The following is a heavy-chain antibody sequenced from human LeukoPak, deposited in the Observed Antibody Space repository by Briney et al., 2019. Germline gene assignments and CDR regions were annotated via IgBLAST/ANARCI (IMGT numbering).Heavy chain of an antibody. CDR1: GFTFSSYA. CDR3: AKKPLGYCSGGSCYPDY. D-gene: IGHD2-15*01. J-gene: IGHJ4*02. CDR2: ISGSGGST. Sequence: GGSLRLSCAASGFTFSSYAMSWVRQAPGEGLEWVSAISGSGGSTYYADSVKGRFTISRDNSKNTLYLQMNSLRAEDTAVYYCAKKPLGYCSGGSCYPDYWGQGTLVTVSS. V-gene: IGHV3-23*01.